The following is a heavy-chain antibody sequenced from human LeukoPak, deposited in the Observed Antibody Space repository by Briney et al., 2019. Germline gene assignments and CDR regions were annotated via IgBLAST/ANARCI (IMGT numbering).Heavy chain of an antibody. D-gene: IGHD4-17*01. V-gene: IGHV3-23*01. Sequence: GGSLRLSCAASGFTFSSCAMSWVRQAPGKGLEWVSAISGSGGSTYYADSVKGRFTISRDNSKNTLYLQMNSLRAEDTAVYYCAKAPYGDYSRPPTPIDYWGQGTLVTVSS. CDR1: GFTFSSCA. CDR2: ISGSGGST. J-gene: IGHJ4*02. CDR3: AKAPYGDYSRPPTPIDY.